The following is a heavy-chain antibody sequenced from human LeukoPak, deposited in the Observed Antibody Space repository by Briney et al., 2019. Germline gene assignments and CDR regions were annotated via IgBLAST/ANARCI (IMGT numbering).Heavy chain of an antibody. V-gene: IGHV3-53*01. CDR1: GFTVINTY. CDR3: ARGGENYYAYHY. Sequence: PGTSLRLSCAASGFTVINTYMSWVRQAPGKGLEWVSVIYSGGSTYYADSVKGRFTISRDNSKNTLYLQLNSLRAGDTAVYHCARGGENYYAYHYWGQGTLVTVSS. CDR2: IYSGGST. D-gene: IGHD1-26*01. J-gene: IGHJ4*02.